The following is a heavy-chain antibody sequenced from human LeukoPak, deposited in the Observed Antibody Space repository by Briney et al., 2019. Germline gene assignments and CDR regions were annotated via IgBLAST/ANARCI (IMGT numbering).Heavy chain of an antibody. CDR1: GFTFTTYW. J-gene: IGHJ4*02. D-gene: IGHD6-13*01. CDR3: ASASSHRTAAGGDY. CDR2: MNDDVGSR. Sequence: GGTLRLSCAASGFTFTTYWMHCVREAPGKGLVWVSRMNDDVGSRNYADSVKRRFTISRDNAKNTLYLQMSSLRVEDTAVYYCASASSHRTAAGGDYWGQGTLVTVST. V-gene: IGHV3-74*01.